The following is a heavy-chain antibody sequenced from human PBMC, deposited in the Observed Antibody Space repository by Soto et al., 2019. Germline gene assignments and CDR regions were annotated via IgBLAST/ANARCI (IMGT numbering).Heavy chain of an antibody. CDR2: INHSGST. V-gene: IGHV4-34*01. CDR1: GGSFSGYY. D-gene: IGHD4-17*01. Sequence: QVQLQQWGAGLLKPSETLSLTCAVYGGSFSGYYWSWIRQPPGKGLEWIGEINHSGSTNYNPSPKSRVTISVDTSKNQFSLKLSSVAAADTAVYYCASAVTTYYYYYYGMDVWGQGTTVTVSS. J-gene: IGHJ6*02. CDR3: ASAVTTYYYYYYGMDV.